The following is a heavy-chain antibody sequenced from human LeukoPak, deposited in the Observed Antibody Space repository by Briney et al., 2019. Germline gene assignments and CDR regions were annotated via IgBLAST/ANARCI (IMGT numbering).Heavy chain of an antibody. V-gene: IGHV3-21*01. CDR1: GFTFNNYG. CDR2: ISSGSGNT. CDR3: ARDPNMVVSYLFDY. Sequence: GGTLRLSCAASGFTFNNYGMSWVRQAPGKGLEWVSVISSGSGNTYYADSVKGRFTISRDNAKNSLYLQMNSLRAEDTAVYYCARDPNMVVSYLFDYWGQGTLVTVSS. D-gene: IGHD4/OR15-4a*01. J-gene: IGHJ4*02.